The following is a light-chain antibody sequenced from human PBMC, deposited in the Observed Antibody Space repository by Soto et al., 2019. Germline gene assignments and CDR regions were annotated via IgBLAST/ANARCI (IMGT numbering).Light chain of an antibody. CDR3: QQYGSSPRT. CDR2: GAS. CDR1: QSVSNY. Sequence: EIVLTQSPATLSLSPGDRATLSCRASQSVSNYLAWYQQKPVQAPRLLICGASSRATGIPDRFSGSGSGTDFTLTISRLEPEDFAVYYCQQYGSSPRTFGQGTKVDI. J-gene: IGKJ1*01. V-gene: IGKV3-20*01.